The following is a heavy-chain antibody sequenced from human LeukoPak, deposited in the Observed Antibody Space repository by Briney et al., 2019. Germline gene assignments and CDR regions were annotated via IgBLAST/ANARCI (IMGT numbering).Heavy chain of an antibody. V-gene: IGHV3-30*02. CDR1: GFTFSSYG. J-gene: IGHJ4*02. CDR2: IRYDGSNK. D-gene: IGHD4-17*01. Sequence: GGSLRLSCAASGFTFSSYGMHWVRQAPGKGLEWVAFIRYDGSNKYYADSVKGRFTISRDNSKNTLYLQMNSLRAEDTAVYYCAKDIGTVTTSPPYWGQGTLVTVSS. CDR3: AKDIGTVTTSPPY.